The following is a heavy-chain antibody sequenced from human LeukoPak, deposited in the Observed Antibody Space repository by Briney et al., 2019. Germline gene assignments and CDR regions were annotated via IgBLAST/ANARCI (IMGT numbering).Heavy chain of an antibody. J-gene: IGHJ3*02. D-gene: IGHD5-12*01. Sequence: PSETLSLTCTVSGGSISSGDYYWSWIRQPPGKGLERIGYIYYSGSTYYNPSLKSRVTISVDTSKNQFSLKLSSVTAADTAVYYCARERKDSGYDDAFDIWGQGTMVTVSS. CDR1: GGSISSGDYY. V-gene: IGHV4-30-4*08. CDR2: IYYSGST. CDR3: ARERKDSGYDDAFDI.